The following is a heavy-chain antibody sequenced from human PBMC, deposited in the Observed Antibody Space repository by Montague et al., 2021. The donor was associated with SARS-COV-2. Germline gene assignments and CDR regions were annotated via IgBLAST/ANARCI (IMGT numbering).Heavy chain of an antibody. CDR3: ARDNWGSSWYFQSGGMDV. CDR2: IWYDGSNK. V-gene: IGHV3-33*01. J-gene: IGHJ6*02. D-gene: IGHD6-13*01. CDR1: GFTFSSYG. Sequence: SRILSLSASGFTFSSYGMHWVRQAPGKGLEWVAVIWYDGSNKYYADSVKGRFTISRDNSKNTLYLQMNSLRAEDTAVYYCARDNWGSSWYFQSGGMDVWGQGTTVTVSS.